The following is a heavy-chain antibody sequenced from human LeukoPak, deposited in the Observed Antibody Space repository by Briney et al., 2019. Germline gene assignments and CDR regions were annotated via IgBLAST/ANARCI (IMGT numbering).Heavy chain of an antibody. D-gene: IGHD5-18*01. CDR1: GGTFSSYA. V-gene: IGHV1-69*06. J-gene: IGHJ4*02. CDR3: ALHLGYSYGYFDY. CDR2: IIPIFGTA. Sequence: SVTVSCKASGGTFSSYAISWVRQAPGQGLEWMGGIIPIFGTANYAQKFQGRVTITADKSTSTAYKELSSLRSEDTAVCYCALHLGYSYGYFDYWGQGTLVTVSS.